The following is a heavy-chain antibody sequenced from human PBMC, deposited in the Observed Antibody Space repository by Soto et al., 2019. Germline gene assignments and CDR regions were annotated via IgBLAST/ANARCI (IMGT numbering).Heavy chain of an antibody. J-gene: IGHJ5*02. V-gene: IGHV5-10-1*01. Sequence: GESLKISCKGSGYSFTRYWISWVRQMPGKGLEWMGRIDPSDTYTNYSPSFQGHVTISANKSISTAYLQWSSLKASDTAMYYCARTNYSSAWFDPWGQGTLVTVSS. CDR3: ARTNYSSAWFDP. D-gene: IGHD3-22*01. CDR2: IDPSDTYT. CDR1: GYSFTRYW.